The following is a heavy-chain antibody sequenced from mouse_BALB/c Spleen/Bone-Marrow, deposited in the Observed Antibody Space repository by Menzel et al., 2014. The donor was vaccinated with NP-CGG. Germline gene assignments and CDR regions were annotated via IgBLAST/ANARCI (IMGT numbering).Heavy chain of an antibody. J-gene: IGHJ1*01. D-gene: IGHD2-4*01. CDR3: ATMITDWYFDV. Sequence: EVKLMESGAELVKPGASVKLSCTASGFNIKDTYMHWVEQRPEQGLEWIGRIDPANGNTKYDPKFQGKATITADTSSNTAYLQLSSLTSEDTAVYYCATMITDWYFDVWGAGTTVTVSS. CDR1: GFNIKDTY. CDR2: IDPANGNT. V-gene: IGHV14-3*02.